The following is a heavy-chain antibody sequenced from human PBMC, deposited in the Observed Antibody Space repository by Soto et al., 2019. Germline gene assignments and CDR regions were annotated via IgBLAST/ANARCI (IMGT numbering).Heavy chain of an antibody. CDR1: GFSLITSGVG. CDR2: IYWNDNK. V-gene: IGHV2-5*01. J-gene: IGHJ4*02. CDR3: AHTSGFYFQSFDF. D-gene: IGHD3-22*01. Sequence: QITLKESGPTLVKPTQTLTLTCSFSGFSLITSGVGVGWIRQPPGKALEWLALIYWNDNKEYSPSLKSRLTITKETSKKQVVLTMTNMDPVDTATYYCAHTSGFYFQSFDFWGQGNMVSVSS.